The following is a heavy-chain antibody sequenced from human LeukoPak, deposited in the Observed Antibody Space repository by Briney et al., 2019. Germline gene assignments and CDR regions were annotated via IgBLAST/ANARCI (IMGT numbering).Heavy chain of an antibody. CDR1: GGSISSYC. V-gene: IGHV4-59*08. J-gene: IGHJ6*02. D-gene: IGHD6-6*01. CDR2: IYYSGST. CDR3: GRHIDSSSYSYGMDV. Sequence: SETLSLTCTVSGGSISSYCWSWIRQPPGKGLEGIGYIYYSGSTNYNPTLKSRVTISVDTSKNQFSLKVSSVTAADTAVYYCGRHIDSSSYSYGMDVWGQGTTVTVSS.